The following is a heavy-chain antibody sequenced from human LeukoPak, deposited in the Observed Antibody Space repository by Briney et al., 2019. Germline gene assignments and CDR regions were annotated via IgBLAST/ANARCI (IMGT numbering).Heavy chain of an antibody. D-gene: IGHD4-17*01. CDR2: IYYSGST. Sequence: SETLSLTCTVPGGSISSSSYYWGWIRQPPGKGLEWIGSIYYSGSTYYNPSLKSRVTISVDTSKNQFSLKLSSVTAADTAVYYCARDLITVTTGIDYWGQGTLVTVSS. J-gene: IGHJ4*02. CDR3: ARDLITVTTGIDY. CDR1: GGSISSSSYY. V-gene: IGHV4-39*07.